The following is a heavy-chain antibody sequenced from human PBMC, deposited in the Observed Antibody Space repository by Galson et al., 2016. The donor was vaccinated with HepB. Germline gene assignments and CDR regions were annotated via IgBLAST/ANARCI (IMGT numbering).Heavy chain of an antibody. Sequence: SLRLSCAGSGFTFSSNWMSWVRQAPGKGPEWVSVIYSGGSTSYADSVKGRFTISRDSSKNTLYLQMNSLRPEDTAVYYCARRSDSLLVVTGDCWGQGTLVTVSS. D-gene: IGHD2-8*02. CDR2: IYSGGST. V-gene: IGHV3-66*02. J-gene: IGHJ4*02. CDR3: ARRSDSLLVVTGDC. CDR1: GFTFSSNW.